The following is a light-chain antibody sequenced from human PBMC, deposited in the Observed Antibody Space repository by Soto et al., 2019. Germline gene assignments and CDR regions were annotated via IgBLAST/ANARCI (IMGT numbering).Light chain of an antibody. CDR2: KAS. CDR3: QQYDNSWT. J-gene: IGKJ1*01. Sequence: DIQMTQSPSTLSASVGDRVSITCRASQSISTWLAWYQLKPGKAPQLLIYKASSLESGVPSRFSGGGSGTEFTLTISSLQPDDFATYYCQQYDNSWTFGQGTRVEIK. V-gene: IGKV1-5*03. CDR1: QSISTW.